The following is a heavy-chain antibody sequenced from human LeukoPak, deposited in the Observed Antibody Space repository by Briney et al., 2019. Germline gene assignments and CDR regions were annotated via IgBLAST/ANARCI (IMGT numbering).Heavy chain of an antibody. CDR2: IKSKTDGGTI. V-gene: IGHV3-15*01. CDR3: ITDIRQSPFDY. D-gene: IGHD1-14*01. J-gene: IGHJ4*02. CDR1: GFTFSNAW. Sequence: GGSLRLSCAASGFTFSNAWMSWVRQAPGKGLEWVGRIKSKTDGGTIDYAAPVKGRFIISRDDSKHTLYLQMNSLKIEDTAVYYCITDIRQSPFDYWGQGTLDTVSS.